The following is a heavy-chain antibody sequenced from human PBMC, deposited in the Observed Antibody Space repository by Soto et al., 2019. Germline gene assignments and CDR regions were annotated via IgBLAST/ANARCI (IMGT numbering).Heavy chain of an antibody. Sequence: QVQLQQWGAGLLKPSETLSLTCAVYGGSFSGYYWSWIRQFPGKGLEWIGEINHSGSTNYNPSLKSRVTISVDTSKNQFSLKLSSVTAADTAVYYCAREECSGGNCYEFAYGGQGTLVTVSS. CDR1: GGSFSGYY. D-gene: IGHD2-15*01. V-gene: IGHV4-34*01. CDR2: INHSGST. CDR3: AREECSGGNCYEFAY. J-gene: IGHJ4*02.